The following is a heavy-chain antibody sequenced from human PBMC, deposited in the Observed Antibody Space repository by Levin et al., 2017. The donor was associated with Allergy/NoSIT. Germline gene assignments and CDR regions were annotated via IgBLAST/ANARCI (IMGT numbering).Heavy chain of an antibody. Sequence: GGSLRLSCAASGFTFSSYALSWVRQAPGQGLEWVSAIYVSADSTYYSDSVKGRLTISRDSSTNTLYLHMSSLRAEDTAVDYCARSSRGYGTFDSWGQGTLVTVSS. J-gene: IGHJ4*02. V-gene: IGHV3-23*01. CDR3: ARSSRGYGTFDS. CDR1: GFTFSSYA. D-gene: IGHD5-12*01. CDR2: IYVSADST.